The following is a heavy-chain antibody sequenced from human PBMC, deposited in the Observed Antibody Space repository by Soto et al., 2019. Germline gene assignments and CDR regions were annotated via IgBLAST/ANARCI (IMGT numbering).Heavy chain of an antibody. Sequence: SVKVSCKESGGTFSSYAIAWVRQAPGQGLEWMGGIIPIFGIPNYAQKFQGRVAITADESTNTAYMELSSLRSDDTAVYYCAKAAQTRFNWNDLGTWFDPWGQGTLVTVSS. V-gene: IGHV1-69*13. CDR3: AKAAQTRFNWNDLGTWFDP. CDR1: GGTFSSYA. CDR2: IIPIFGIP. D-gene: IGHD1-1*01. J-gene: IGHJ5*02.